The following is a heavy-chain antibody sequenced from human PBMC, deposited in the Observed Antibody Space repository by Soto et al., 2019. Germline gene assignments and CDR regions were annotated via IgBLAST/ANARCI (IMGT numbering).Heavy chain of an antibody. Sequence: QITLKESGPTLVKPTQTLTLTCTFSGFALTTSGVGVGWIRQPPGKALEWLALIFWDDDKRYRPSLKSRLTITKDTSKNQVVLTMTNMDPVDTATYYCAHSRNYYYGSGNIRYYFDYWGQGTLVTVSS. D-gene: IGHD3-10*01. CDR2: IFWDDDK. J-gene: IGHJ4*02. CDR3: AHSRNYYYGSGNIRYYFDY. V-gene: IGHV2-5*02. CDR1: GFALTTSGVG.